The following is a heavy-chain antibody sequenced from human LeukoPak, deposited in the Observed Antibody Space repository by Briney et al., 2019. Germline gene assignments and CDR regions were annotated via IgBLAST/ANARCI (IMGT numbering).Heavy chain of an antibody. CDR2: ISYDGGKT. CDR1: GFIFGGYA. V-gene: IGHV3-30-3*01. D-gene: IGHD3-3*01. CDR3: ARGFNDFWSGSQLEY. J-gene: IGHJ4*02. Sequence: GGSLRLSCAASGFIFGGYAMRWVRQAPGKGLQWLAVISYDGGKTYYADSVEGRFTISRDNSKNTLYLEINSLRSEDTAIYYCARGFNDFWSGSQLEYWGQGTLVTVSS.